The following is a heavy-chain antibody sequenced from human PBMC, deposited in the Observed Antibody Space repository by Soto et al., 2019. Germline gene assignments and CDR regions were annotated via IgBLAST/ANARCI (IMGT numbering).Heavy chain of an antibody. Sequence: EVQLVESGGGLVQPGGSLKLSCAASGVIFSGSAVHWVRQASVKGREWVGRILSKAGNYATAYPASMKGRFTISRDDSENTAFLQMYSLKTEDTAVYYCIRGGSPYYYDYWGQGTLVAVSS. J-gene: IGHJ4*02. CDR3: IRGGSPYYYDY. CDR2: ILSKAGNYAT. CDR1: GVIFSGSA. V-gene: IGHV3-73*01.